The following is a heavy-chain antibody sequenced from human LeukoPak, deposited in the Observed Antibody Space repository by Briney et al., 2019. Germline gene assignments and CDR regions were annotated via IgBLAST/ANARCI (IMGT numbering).Heavy chain of an antibody. Sequence: SETLSLTCTVSGGSISSYYWSWIRQPPGKGLEWIGYIYYSGSTNYNPSLKSRVAISVDTSKNQFSLKLSSVTAADTAVYYCAKGTNSGYYYYGMDVWGQGTTVTVSS. J-gene: IGHJ6*02. CDR3: AKGTNSGYYYYGMDV. D-gene: IGHD1-26*01. CDR2: IYYSGST. V-gene: IGHV4-59*08. CDR1: GGSISSYY.